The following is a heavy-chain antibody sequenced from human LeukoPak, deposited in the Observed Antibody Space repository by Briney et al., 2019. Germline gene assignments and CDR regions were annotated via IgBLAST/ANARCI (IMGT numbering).Heavy chain of an antibody. CDR3: ARLQNYYGSGSYGGSNWFDP. V-gene: IGHV1-18*01. D-gene: IGHD3-10*01. CDR1: GYTFTSYG. Sequence: ASVKVSCKASGYTFTSYGISWVRQAPGQGLEWMGWISAYNGNTNYAQKLQGRVTITADKSTSTAYMELSSLRSEDTAVCYCARLQNYYGSGSYGGSNWFDPWGQGTLVTVSS. J-gene: IGHJ5*02. CDR2: ISAYNGNT.